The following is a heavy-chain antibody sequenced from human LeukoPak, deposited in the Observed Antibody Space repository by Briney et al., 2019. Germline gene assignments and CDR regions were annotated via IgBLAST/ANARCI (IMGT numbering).Heavy chain of an antibody. CDR3: AKDFLGAGYSSGWYGS. Sequence: SSGDYYWSWIRQAAGKGLEWVSGISWNSGSIGYADSVKGRFTISRDNAKNSLYLQMNSLRAEDTALYYCAKDFLGAGYSSGWYGSWGQGTLVTVSS. V-gene: IGHV3-9*01. CDR2: ISWNSGSI. CDR1: SSGDYY. D-gene: IGHD6-19*01. J-gene: IGHJ5*02.